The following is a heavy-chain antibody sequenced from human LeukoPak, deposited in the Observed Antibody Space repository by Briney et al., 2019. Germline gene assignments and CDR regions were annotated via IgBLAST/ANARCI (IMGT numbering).Heavy chain of an antibody. CDR2: INHSGGT. J-gene: IGHJ6*02. CDR1: GGSFSGYY. D-gene: IGHD2-15*01. CDR3: ASRAYGPLGYYYYYGMDV. V-gene: IGHV4-34*01. Sequence: LETLSLTCAVYGGSFSGYYWSWIRQPPGKGLEWIGEINHSGGTNYNPSLKSRVTISVDTSKNQFSLKLSSVTAADTAVYYCASRAYGPLGYYYYYGMDVWGQGTTVTVSS.